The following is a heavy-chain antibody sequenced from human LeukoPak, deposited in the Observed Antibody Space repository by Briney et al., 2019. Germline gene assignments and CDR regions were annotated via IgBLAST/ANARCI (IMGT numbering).Heavy chain of an antibody. CDR3: ARAHCQLLSLDY. J-gene: IGHJ4*02. Sequence: PLSLTCTLSSGSIRICSYYWRWVRKPAGRVLDWLGRIYTSGSTNYNPSLKSRVTISVDTSKNQFSLKLSSVTAADTAVYYCARAHCQLLSLDYWGQGTLVTVSS. V-gene: IGHV4-61*02. CDR2: IYTSGST. D-gene: IGHD2-2*01. CDR1: SGSIRICSYY.